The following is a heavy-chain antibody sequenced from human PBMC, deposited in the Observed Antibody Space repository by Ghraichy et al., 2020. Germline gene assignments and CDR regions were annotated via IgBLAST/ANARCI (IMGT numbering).Heavy chain of an antibody. CDR3: ATLAEGIVVVVAPDY. Sequence: SQTLSLTCTVSGGSISSSSYYWGWIRQPPGKGLEWIGSIYYSGSTYYNPSLKSRVTISVDTSKNQFSLKLSSVTAADTAVYYCATLAEGIVVVVAPDYWGQGTLVTVSS. J-gene: IGHJ4*02. CDR2: IYYSGST. V-gene: IGHV4-39*01. CDR1: GGSISSSSYY. D-gene: IGHD2-15*01.